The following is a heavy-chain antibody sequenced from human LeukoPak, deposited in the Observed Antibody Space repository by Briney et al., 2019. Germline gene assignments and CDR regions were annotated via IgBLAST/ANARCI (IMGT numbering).Heavy chain of an antibody. CDR2: ISYDGTNK. CDR3: ARVRIAAAGNGAFDI. CDR1: GFTFSSYV. V-gene: IGHV3-30*04. J-gene: IGHJ3*02. D-gene: IGHD6-13*01. Sequence: GGSLRLSCAASGFTFSSYVMHWVRQAPGKGLEWVAVISYDGTNKYYADSVKGRFTISRDNSKNTLYLQMNSLRAEDTAVYYCARVRIAAAGNGAFDIWGQGTMVTVSS.